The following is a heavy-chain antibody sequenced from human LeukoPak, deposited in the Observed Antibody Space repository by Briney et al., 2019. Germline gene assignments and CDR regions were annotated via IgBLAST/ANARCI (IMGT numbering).Heavy chain of an antibody. J-gene: IGHJ6*02. Sequence: PGGSLRLSCAASGFTFSSYAMSWVRQAPGKGLEWVSTISISGGSAYYADSVKGRFTFSRDNFKNTLYLQMNSLRAEDTAVYYCAKDLEGQGIIVVPAYYYGMDVWGRGTTVTVSS. CDR1: GFTFSSYA. D-gene: IGHD2-2*01. CDR3: AKDLEGQGIIVVPAYYYGMDV. CDR2: ISISGGSA. V-gene: IGHV3-23*01.